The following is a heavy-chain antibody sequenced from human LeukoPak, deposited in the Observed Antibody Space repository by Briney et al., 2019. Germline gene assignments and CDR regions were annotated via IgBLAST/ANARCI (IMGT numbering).Heavy chain of an antibody. D-gene: IGHD2-15*01. CDR2: INHSGST. J-gene: IGHJ4*02. CDR3: ARTRYCSGGSCYSKTFDY. Sequence: NPSETLSLTCAVYGGSFSGYYWSWIRQPPGKGLEWIGEINHSGSTNYNPSLKSRVTISVDTSKNQFSLKLSSVTAAATAVYYCARTRYCSGGSCYSKTFDYWGQGTLVTVSS. CDR1: GGSFSGYY. V-gene: IGHV4-34*01.